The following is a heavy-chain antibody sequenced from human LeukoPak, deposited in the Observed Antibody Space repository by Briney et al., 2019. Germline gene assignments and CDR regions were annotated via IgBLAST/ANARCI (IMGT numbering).Heavy chain of an antibody. Sequence: PGGSLRLSCAASGFTFSNAWMSWVRQAPGKGLEWVGRIKSKTDGGTTEYAAPGKGRFTISRADSKNTLYLQMNSLKTEHTAVYYCTTDLDYGDEDDYWGQGTLVTVCS. CDR1: GFTFSNAW. J-gene: IGHJ4*02. D-gene: IGHD4-17*01. CDR2: IKSKTDGGTT. V-gene: IGHV3-15*01. CDR3: TTDLDYGDEDDY.